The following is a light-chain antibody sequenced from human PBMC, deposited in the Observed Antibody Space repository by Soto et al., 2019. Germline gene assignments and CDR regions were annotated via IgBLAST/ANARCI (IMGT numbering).Light chain of an antibody. CDR3: SSYTIRRTVV. CDR1: SSDVGGYNY. CDR2: EVS. Sequence: QSVLTQPPSASGSPGQSVTISCTGTSSDVGGYNYVSWYQQHPGKAPKLMIYEVSKRPSGVPDRFSGSKSGNTASLTVSGLQAEDEADYYCSSYTIRRTVVFGGGTKLTVL. J-gene: IGLJ2*01. V-gene: IGLV2-8*01.